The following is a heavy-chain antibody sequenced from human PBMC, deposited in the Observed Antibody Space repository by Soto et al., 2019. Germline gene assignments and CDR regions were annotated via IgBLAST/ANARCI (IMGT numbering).Heavy chain of an antibody. Sequence: ASVKVSCKASGYTFTTYIMHWVRQAPGQRLEWMGWINAGNGNTKYSQNFQGRVTITRDTSASTAYMELSSLRSEDTAVNYCARGHGDYGRLDPWGQGTLVTVSS. V-gene: IGHV1-3*01. J-gene: IGHJ5*02. CDR1: GYTFTTYI. CDR3: ARGHGDYGRLDP. D-gene: IGHD4-17*01. CDR2: INAGNGNT.